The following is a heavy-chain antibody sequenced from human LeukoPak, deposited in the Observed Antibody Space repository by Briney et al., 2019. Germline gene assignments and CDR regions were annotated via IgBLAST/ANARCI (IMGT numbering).Heavy chain of an antibody. CDR3: ASPGSVGDTGMPDY. V-gene: IGHV3-7*01. J-gene: IGHJ4*02. D-gene: IGHD5-18*01. Sequence: GGSLRLSCAASGFTFSTYWMTWVRQAPGKGLEWVANIKQDGSEKYYVDSVKGRFTISRDNAKNSLYLQMNSLRAEDTAVYYCASPGSVGDTGMPDYWGQGTLVTVSS. CDR2: IKQDGSEK. CDR1: GFTFSTYW.